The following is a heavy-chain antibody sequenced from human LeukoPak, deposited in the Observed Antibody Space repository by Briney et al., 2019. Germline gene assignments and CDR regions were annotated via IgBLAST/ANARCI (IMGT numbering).Heavy chain of an antibody. CDR2: ISSSSQSI. Sequence: PGGSLRLSCAASGFTFSSYSMNWVRQAPGKGLEWVSSISSSSQSIYYADSVKGRFTISRDNATNSLYLQMNSLRAEDTAVYYCARKNGLDYWGQGTLVTVSS. J-gene: IGHJ4*02. CDR3: ARKNGLDY. CDR1: GFTFSSYS. V-gene: IGHV3-21*01.